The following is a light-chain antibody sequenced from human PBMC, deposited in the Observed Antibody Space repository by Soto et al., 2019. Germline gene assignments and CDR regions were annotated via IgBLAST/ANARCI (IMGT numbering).Light chain of an antibody. CDR3: QQSYSTPLYT. CDR1: QSISSY. J-gene: IGKJ2*01. Sequence: IQMTQSPSSLSASVGDRVTITCRASQSISSYLNWYQQKPGKAPKLLIYAASSLQSGVPSRFSGSGSGTDFTLTISSLQPEDFVTYYCQQSYSTPLYTVGQGTKLEIK. CDR2: AAS. V-gene: IGKV1-39*01.